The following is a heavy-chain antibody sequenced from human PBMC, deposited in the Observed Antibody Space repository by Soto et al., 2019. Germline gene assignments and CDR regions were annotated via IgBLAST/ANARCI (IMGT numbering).Heavy chain of an antibody. CDR1: GGSFSDSY. CDR3: ATVGLQDSYHNHLEV. D-gene: IGHD1-1*01. CDR2: ITHGGGT. V-gene: IGHV4-34*01. Sequence: SETLSLTCAVYGGSFSDSYWTWIRQSPGKGLEWLGEITHGGGTKYNPSLNSRVVISVDTSKNQFSLKLNSVTVADTAVYYCATVGLQDSYHNHLEVWGQGATVTVSS. J-gene: IGHJ6*02.